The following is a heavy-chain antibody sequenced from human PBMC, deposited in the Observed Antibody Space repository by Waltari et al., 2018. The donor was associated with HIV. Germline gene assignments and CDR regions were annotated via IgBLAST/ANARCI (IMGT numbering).Heavy chain of an antibody. CDR3: ARCLWFGGEYGMDV. V-gene: IGHV4-59*01. Sequence: QVQLQESGPGLVKPSETLSLTCTVSGGSISSYYWSWIRQPPGKGLEWIGYIYYSGSTNYNPSLKCRVTISVDTSKNQLSLKLSSVTAADTAVYYCARCLWFGGEYGMDVWGQGTTVTVSS. J-gene: IGHJ6*02. D-gene: IGHD3-10*01. CDR1: GGSISSYY. CDR2: IYYSGST.